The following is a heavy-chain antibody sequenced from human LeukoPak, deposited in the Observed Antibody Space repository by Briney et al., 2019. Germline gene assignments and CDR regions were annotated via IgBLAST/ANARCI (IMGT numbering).Heavy chain of an antibody. CDR1: GFTFSSYS. Sequence: PGRSLRLSCAPSGFTFSSYSMNWVRQAPGKGLEWVSYISSSSSTIYYADSVKGPFTISRDNAKNSLYLQMNSLRAEDTAVYYCARGGYYDSRNFDYWGQGTLVTVSS. CDR2: ISSSSSTI. CDR3: ARGGYYDSRNFDY. V-gene: IGHV3-48*04. D-gene: IGHD3-22*01. J-gene: IGHJ4*02.